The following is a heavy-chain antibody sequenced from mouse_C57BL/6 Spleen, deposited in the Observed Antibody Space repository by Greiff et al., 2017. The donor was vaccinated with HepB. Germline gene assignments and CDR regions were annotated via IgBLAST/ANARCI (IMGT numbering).Heavy chain of an antibody. CDR1: GYTFTDYE. V-gene: IGHV1-15*01. J-gene: IGHJ1*03. D-gene: IGHD2-14*01. CDR2: IDPETGGT. CDR3: TGTGWYFDV. Sequence: QVHVKQSGAELVRPGASVTLSCKASGYTFTDYEMHWVKQTPVHGLEWIGAIDPETGGTAYNQKFKGKAILTADKSSSTAYMELRSLTSEDSAVYYCTGTGWYFDVWGTGTTVTVSS.